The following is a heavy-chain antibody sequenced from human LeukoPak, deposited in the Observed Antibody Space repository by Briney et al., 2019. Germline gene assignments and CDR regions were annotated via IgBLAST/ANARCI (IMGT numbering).Heavy chain of an antibody. D-gene: IGHD3-22*01. CDR3: AKSGDDSSQGLDV. CDR2: IKSKTDGGTT. CDR1: GFTFSNAW. V-gene: IGHV3-15*01. Sequence: GALRLSCAASGFTFSNAWMSWVRQAPGKGLEWVGRIKSKTDGGTTDYAAPVKGRFTISRDNSKNTLYLQMNSLRAEDTAVYYCAKSGDDSSQGLDVWGKGTTVTVSS. J-gene: IGHJ6*04.